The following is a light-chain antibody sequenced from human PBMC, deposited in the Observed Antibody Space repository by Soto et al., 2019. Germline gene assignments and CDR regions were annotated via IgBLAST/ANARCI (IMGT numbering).Light chain of an antibody. CDR2: GAS. CDR1: QSVSSSY. CDR3: QQYGSSPWT. Sequence: EIVVTQSPGTLSLPPGERATLSCRASQSVSSSYLAWYQQKPGQAPRLLIYGASSRATGIPDRFSGSGSGTDFTLTISRLEPEDFAVYYCQQYGSSPWTFGQGTKVDIK. V-gene: IGKV3-20*01. J-gene: IGKJ1*01.